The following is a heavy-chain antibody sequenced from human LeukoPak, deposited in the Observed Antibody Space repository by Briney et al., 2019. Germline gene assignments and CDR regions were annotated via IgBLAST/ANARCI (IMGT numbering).Heavy chain of an antibody. J-gene: IGHJ4*02. CDR1: GFTFSNAW. D-gene: IGHD3-16*01. V-gene: IGHV3-15*01. CDR3: TTSPYYDYVWGSY. Sequence: GGSLRLSCAASGFTFSNAWMSWVRQAPGKGLEWVGRIKSKTDGGTTDYAAPVKGRFTISRDDSKNTLYLQMNSLKTEDTVVYYCTTSPYYDYVWGSYWGQGTLVTVSS. CDR2: IKSKTDGGTT.